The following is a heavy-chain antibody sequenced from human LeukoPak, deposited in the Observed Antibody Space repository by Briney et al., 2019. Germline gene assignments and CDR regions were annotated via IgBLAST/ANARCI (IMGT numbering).Heavy chain of an antibody. V-gene: IGHV1-18*01. CDR1: GYTFTSYG. Sequence: ASVKVSCTASGYTFTSYGISWVRQAPGQGLEWMGWISAYNGNTDYAQKLQGRVTMTTDTSTSTAYMELRSLRSDDTAVYYCARGGRYSSSWYFDYWGQGTLVTVSS. D-gene: IGHD6-13*01. J-gene: IGHJ4*02. CDR3: ARGGRYSSSWYFDY. CDR2: ISAYNGNT.